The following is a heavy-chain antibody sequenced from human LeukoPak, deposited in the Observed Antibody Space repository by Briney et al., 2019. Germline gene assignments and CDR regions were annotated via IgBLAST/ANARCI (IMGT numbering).Heavy chain of an antibody. CDR3: ARLQYFDMDV. V-gene: IGHV4-61*02. J-gene: IGHJ6*03. Sequence: PSETLSLTCTVSGGSVSSGLCYWTWIRQPAVNGLDWVGRVSASRTTDYNPSLKSRVIISVDTSKNQFSLRLSSVTAADTAVYYCARLQYFDMDVWGKGTTVTVSS. CDR1: GGSVSSGLCY. D-gene: IGHD4-11*01. CDR2: VSASRTT.